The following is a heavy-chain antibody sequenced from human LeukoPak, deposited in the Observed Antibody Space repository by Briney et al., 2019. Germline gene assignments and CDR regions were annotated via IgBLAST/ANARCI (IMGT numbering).Heavy chain of an antibody. D-gene: IGHD6-19*01. Sequence: GGSLRLSCAASGFTFSSYEMSWVRQAPGKGLEWVSGISSTGGSTYYADSVKGRFTISRDNSKNTLYLHMNSLTAEDTAVYYCARGYSSLDPWGQGTLVTVSS. CDR2: ISSTGGST. V-gene: IGHV3-23*01. CDR3: ARGYSSLDP. CDR1: GFTFSSYE. J-gene: IGHJ5*02.